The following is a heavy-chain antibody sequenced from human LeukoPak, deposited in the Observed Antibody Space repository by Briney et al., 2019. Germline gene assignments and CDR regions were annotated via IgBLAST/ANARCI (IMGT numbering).Heavy chain of an antibody. CDR1: GYTFTSYA. Sequence: SVKVSCKASGYTFTSYAMNWVRQAPGQGLEWMGGIIPIFGTANYAQKFQGRVTITADKSTSTAYMELSSLRSEDTAVYYCARGHDSSGYFGGYYYYYYMDVWGKGTTVTVSS. CDR2: IIPIFGTA. CDR3: ARGHDSSGYFGGYYYYYYMDV. J-gene: IGHJ6*03. D-gene: IGHD3-22*01. V-gene: IGHV1-69*06.